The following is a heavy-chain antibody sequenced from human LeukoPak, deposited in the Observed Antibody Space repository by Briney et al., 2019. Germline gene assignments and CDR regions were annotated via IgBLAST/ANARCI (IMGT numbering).Heavy chain of an antibody. D-gene: IGHD6-13*01. V-gene: IGHV3-21*01. J-gene: IGHJ4*02. CDR2: ISSGSSDI. CDR3: ARVSSTWYLDY. CDR1: GFTFSIYT. Sequence: GVSLRLSCAASGFTFSIYTMNWVRQAPGKGLEWVSSISSGSSDIYYADSVKGRFTISRDNAKNSLYLQMNSLRIEDTAVYYCARVSSTWYLDYWGQGTLVTVSS.